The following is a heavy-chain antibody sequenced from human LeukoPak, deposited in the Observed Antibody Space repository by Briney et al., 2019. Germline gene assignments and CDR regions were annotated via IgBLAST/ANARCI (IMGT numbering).Heavy chain of an antibody. V-gene: IGHV4-39*01. Sequence: SETLSLTCTVSGVSISSSNSYWGWIRQPPGKGLEWIGSIYYSGNTYYNASLKSQVSISIDTSKNQFSLRLTSVTAADTAVYYCARGGYCSGGSCYAGELADFDYWGQGTLVTVSS. D-gene: IGHD2-15*01. CDR3: ARGGYCSGGSCYAGELADFDY. CDR2: IYYSGNT. J-gene: IGHJ4*02. CDR1: GVSISSSNSY.